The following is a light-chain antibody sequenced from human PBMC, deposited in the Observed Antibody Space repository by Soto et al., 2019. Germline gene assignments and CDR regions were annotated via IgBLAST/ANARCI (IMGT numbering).Light chain of an antibody. J-gene: IGKJ1*01. Sequence: EIVLTQSPGTLSLSPGERATLSYRASQSVSSSYLAWYQQKPGQAPRLLVYGASSRATGIPDRFSGSGSGTDFTLSISRLEAEDFAVYYCQQYDSSPRTFGQGTKVEIK. CDR2: GAS. V-gene: IGKV3-20*01. CDR3: QQYDSSPRT. CDR1: QSVSSSY.